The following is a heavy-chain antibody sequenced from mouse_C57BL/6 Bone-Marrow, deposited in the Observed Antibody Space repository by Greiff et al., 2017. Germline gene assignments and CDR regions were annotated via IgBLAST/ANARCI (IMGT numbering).Heavy chain of an antibody. CDR2: INPNNGGT. CDR3: ARRIITTLDY. J-gene: IGHJ2*01. Sequence: VHVKQSGPELVKPGASVKIPCKASGYTFTDYNMDWVKQSHGKSLEWIGDINPNNGGTIYNQKFKGKATLTVDKSSSTAYMELRSLTSEDTAVYYCARRIITTLDYWGQGTTLTVSS. D-gene: IGHD1-1*01. V-gene: IGHV1-18*01. CDR1: GYTFTDYN.